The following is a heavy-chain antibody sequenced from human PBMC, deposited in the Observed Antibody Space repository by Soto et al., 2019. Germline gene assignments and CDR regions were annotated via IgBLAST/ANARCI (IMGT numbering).Heavy chain of an antibody. CDR2: IYYSGST. Sequence: SETLSLTCTVSGGSISSYYWSWIRQPPGKGLEWIGYIYYSGSTNYNPSLKSRVTISVDTSKNQFSLKLSSVTAADTAVYYCARHRWPRPANTYYYGSGSYPGLFDPWGQGTLVTVSS. CDR3: ARHRWPRPANTYYYGSGSYPGLFDP. CDR1: GGSISSYY. D-gene: IGHD3-10*01. V-gene: IGHV4-59*08. J-gene: IGHJ5*02.